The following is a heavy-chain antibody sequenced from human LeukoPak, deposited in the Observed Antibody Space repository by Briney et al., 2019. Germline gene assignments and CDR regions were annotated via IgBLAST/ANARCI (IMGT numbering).Heavy chain of an antibody. J-gene: IGHJ5*02. CDR1: GGSFSGYY. D-gene: IGHD3-3*01. Sequence: SETLSLTCAVYGGSFSGYYWSWIRQPPGKGLEWIGEINHSGSTNYNPSLTSRVTISVDTSKNQFSLKLSSVTAADTAVYYCAILSSRDWFDPWGQGTLVTVSS. V-gene: IGHV4-34*01. CDR3: AILSSRDWFDP. CDR2: INHSGST.